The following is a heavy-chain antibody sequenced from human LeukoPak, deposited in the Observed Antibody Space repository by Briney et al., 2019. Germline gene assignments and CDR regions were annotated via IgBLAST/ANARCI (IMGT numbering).Heavy chain of an antibody. CDR1: GGTFNSYA. J-gene: IGHJ4*02. CDR3: VSRLRGYDY. CDR2: IIPIFGTA. Sequence: SVKVSCKASGGTFNSYAISWVRQAPGHGLEWMGRIIPIFGTANYAQKFHGRGTISKDESTSQAHLLPRPLRPAAPPPYSSVSRLRGYDYWGQGTLVSVSS. D-gene: IGHD3-10*01. V-gene: IGHV1-69*05.